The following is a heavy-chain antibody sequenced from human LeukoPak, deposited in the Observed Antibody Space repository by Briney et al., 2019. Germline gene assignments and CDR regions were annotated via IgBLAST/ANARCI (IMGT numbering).Heavy chain of an antibody. CDR2: ISSSSSYI. CDR1: GFTFSSYS. D-gene: IGHD4-23*01. CDR3: ARDGYGGNPSGYFDL. J-gene: IGHJ2*01. V-gene: IGHV3-21*01. Sequence: GGSLRLSCAASGFTFSSYSMNWVRQAPGKGLEWVSSISSSSSYIYYADSVKGRFTISRDNAKNSLYLQMNSLRAEDTAVYYCARDGYGGNPSGYFDLWCRGTLVTVSS.